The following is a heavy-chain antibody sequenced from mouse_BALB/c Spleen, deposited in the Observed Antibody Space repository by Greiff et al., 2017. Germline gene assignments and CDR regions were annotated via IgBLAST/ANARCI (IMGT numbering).Heavy chain of an antibody. V-gene: IGHV1-18*01. CDR2: INPNNGGT. D-gene: IGHD2-14*01. J-gene: IGHJ1*01. CDR3: ARKDYRYGYFDV. CDR1: GYTFTDYN. Sequence: EVQLQQSGPELVRPGASVKIPCKASGYTFTDYNMDWVKQSHGKSLEWIGDINPNNGGTIYNQKFKGKATLTVDKSSSTAYMELRSLTSEDTAVYYCARKDYRYGYFDVWGAGTTVTVSS.